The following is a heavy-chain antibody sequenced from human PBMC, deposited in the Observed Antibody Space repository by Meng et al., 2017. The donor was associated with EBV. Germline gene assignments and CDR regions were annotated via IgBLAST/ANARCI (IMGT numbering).Heavy chain of an antibody. J-gene: IGHJ4*02. Sequence: LWESGGGVVQSGRSLSLSCAASGFTFSSYAMHWVRQAPGKGLEWVAVISYDGSNKYYADSVKGRFTISRDNSKNTLYLQMNSLRAEDTAVYYCARDPDSSGWYYFDYWGQGTLVTVSS. V-gene: IGHV3-30-3*01. CDR1: GFTFSSYA. CDR3: ARDPDSSGWYYFDY. D-gene: IGHD6-19*01. CDR2: ISYDGSNK.